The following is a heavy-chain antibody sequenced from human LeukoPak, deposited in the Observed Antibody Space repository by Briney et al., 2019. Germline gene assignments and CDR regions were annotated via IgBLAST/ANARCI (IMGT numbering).Heavy chain of an antibody. CDR1: GFTFSNYA. J-gene: IGHJ4*02. V-gene: IGHV3-23*01. D-gene: IGHD4/OR15-4a*01. Sequence: GGSLRLSCAASGFTFSNYAMSWVRQAPGKGLEWVSAISGSGDYTYYADSVKGRFTISRDTSKSTLFLQMNSLRAEDTAVYYCAKTWGVLTYDYWGQGTLVTVSS. CDR3: AKTWGVLTYDY. CDR2: ISGSGDYT.